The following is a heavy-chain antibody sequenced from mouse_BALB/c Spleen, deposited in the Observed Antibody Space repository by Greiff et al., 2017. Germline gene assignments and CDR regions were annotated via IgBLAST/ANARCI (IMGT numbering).Heavy chain of an antibody. V-gene: IGHV5-4*02. CDR2: ISDGGSYT. CDR1: GFTFSDYY. D-gene: IGHD1-1*01. Sequence: EVQVVESGGGLVKPGGSLKLSCAASGFTFSDYYMYWVRQTPEKRLEWVATISDGGSYTYYPDSVKGRFTISRDNAKNNLYLQMSSLKSEDTAMYYCGRGITTVVADYWGQGTTLTVSS. J-gene: IGHJ2*01. CDR3: GRGITTVVADY.